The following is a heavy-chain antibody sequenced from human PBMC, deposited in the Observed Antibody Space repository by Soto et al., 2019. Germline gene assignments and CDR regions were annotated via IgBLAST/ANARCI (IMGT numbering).Heavy chain of an antibody. J-gene: IGHJ5*02. Sequence: SETLSLTCTVSGGSISSGDYYWSWIRQPPGKCLEWIGYIYYSGSTNYNPSLKSRFTISVYTSKNQFSLKLSSVTAADTAVYYCARVRGRLLRFDPWGQGTLVTVSS. V-gene: IGHV4-30-4*01. CDR1: GGSISSGDYY. CDR2: IYYSGST. CDR3: ARVRGRLLRFDP. D-gene: IGHD2-15*01.